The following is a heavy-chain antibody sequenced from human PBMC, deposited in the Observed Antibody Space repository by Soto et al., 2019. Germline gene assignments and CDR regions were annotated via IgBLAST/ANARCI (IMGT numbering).Heavy chain of an antibody. V-gene: IGHV4-34*01. CDR3: ARVRSSCSGGSCYSALFDY. D-gene: IGHD2-15*01. CDR1: GGSFSGYY. J-gene: IGHJ4*02. CDR2: INHSGST. Sequence: PSETLSLTCAVYGGSFSGYYWSWIRQPPGKGLEWIGEINHSGSTNYNPSLKSRVTISVDTSKNQFSLKLSSVTAADTAVYYCARVRSSCSGGSCYSALFDYWGQGTLVTVSS.